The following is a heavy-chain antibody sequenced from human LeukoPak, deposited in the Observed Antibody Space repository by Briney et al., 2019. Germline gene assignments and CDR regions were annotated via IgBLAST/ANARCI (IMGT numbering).Heavy chain of an antibody. CDR3: ARGGHYDILTGYQPIDY. J-gene: IGHJ4*02. CDR1: GGSISSYY. D-gene: IGHD3-9*01. Sequence: SETLSLTCTVSGGSISSYYWTWIRQPPGKGLEWIGYIYYSGSTNYNPSLKSRVTISVDTSKNQFSLKLSSVTAADTAVYYCARGGHYDILTGYQPIDYWGQGTLVTVSS. V-gene: IGHV4-59*01. CDR2: IYYSGST.